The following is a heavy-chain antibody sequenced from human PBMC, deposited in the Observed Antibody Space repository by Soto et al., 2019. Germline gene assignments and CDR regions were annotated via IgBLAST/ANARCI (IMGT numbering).Heavy chain of an antibody. CDR3: ARDVGSRASGPPDA. V-gene: IGHV3-9*01. Sequence: EVQLVESGGGLVQPGRSLRLSCAASGFNFDDYAMHWVRQAPGKGLEWVTGISWNSDTIGYADSVDGRFTITRDNAKKSLYLQMNSLRAEDTAFYYCARDVGSRASGPPDALGQGTLGTVSS. CDR2: ISWNSDTI. D-gene: IGHD3-10*01. CDR1: GFNFDDYA. J-gene: IGHJ5*02.